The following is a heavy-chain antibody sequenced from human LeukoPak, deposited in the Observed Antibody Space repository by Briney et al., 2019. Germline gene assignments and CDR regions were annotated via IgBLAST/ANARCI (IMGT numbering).Heavy chain of an antibody. Sequence: AAVKVSFKASGYTFTSSDINWVRPATGQGLEWMGWINPKSGRTGYAKKFQDRVSMTMNTSISTAYLEVSSLRFDDTAVYYCARGRSGLAAYGTYDYWGQGTLITVSS. J-gene: IGHJ4*02. D-gene: IGHD6-13*01. V-gene: IGHV1-8*01. CDR1: GYTFTSSD. CDR2: INPKSGRT. CDR3: ARGRSGLAAYGTYDY.